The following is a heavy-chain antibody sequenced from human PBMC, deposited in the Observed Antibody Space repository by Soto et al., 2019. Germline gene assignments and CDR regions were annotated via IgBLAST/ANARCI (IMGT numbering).Heavy chain of an antibody. Sequence: GASVKVSCKASGYTFTSYGISWVRQAPGQGLEWMGWISAYNGNTNYAQKLQGRVTMTTDTSTSTAYMELRSLRSDDTAVYYCARGKYCSSTSSYLECWFDPWGHGALVTISS. CDR3: ARGKYCSSTSSYLECWFDP. V-gene: IGHV1-18*01. CDR2: ISAYNGNT. J-gene: IGHJ5*02. CDR1: GYTFTSYG. D-gene: IGHD2-2*01.